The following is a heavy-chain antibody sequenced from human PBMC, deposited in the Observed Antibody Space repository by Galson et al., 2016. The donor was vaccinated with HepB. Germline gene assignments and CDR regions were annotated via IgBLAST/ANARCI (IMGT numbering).Heavy chain of an antibody. CDR1: GFAFNTYA. D-gene: IGHD5-18*01. CDR2: VSGHAGST. Sequence: SLRLSCAPSGFAFNTYAMNWVRQAPGKGLEWVAGVSGHAGSTYYTESVKGRFAISRDNSKNTLFLQMNGLRADDTAVYYCAKANMIMVTLGIYLDTWGPGTLVTVSS. V-gene: IGHV3-23*01. CDR3: AKANMIMVTLGIYLDT. J-gene: IGHJ4*02.